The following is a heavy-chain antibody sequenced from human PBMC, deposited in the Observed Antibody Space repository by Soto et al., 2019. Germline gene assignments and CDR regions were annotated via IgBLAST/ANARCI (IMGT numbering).Heavy chain of an antibody. CDR1: GYTFTSYG. V-gene: IGHV1-18*04. CDR2: ISAYNGNT. CDR3: AIGEWGGTPAEYFQH. J-gene: IGHJ1*01. D-gene: IGHD2-15*01. Sequence: QVQLVQSGAEVKKPGASVKVSCKASGYTFTSYGISWVRQAPGQGLEWMGWISAYNGNTNYAQKLQGRVTMTTDTSTSTAYMELRSLRSDDTAVYYYAIGEWGGTPAEYFQHWGQGTLVTVSS.